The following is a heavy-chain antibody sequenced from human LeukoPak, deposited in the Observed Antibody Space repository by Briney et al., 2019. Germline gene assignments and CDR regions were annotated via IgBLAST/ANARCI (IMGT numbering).Heavy chain of an antibody. CDR2: VFYSGST. V-gene: IGHV4-59*08. CDR1: GVSISSYY. J-gene: IGHJ4*02. CDR3: ARHTTVVPPHYFDY. D-gene: IGHD4-23*01. Sequence: SETLSLTCTVSGVSISSYYWSWIRQPPAKGLEWIGYVFYSGSTNYNPSLKSRVTMSLGTSKNQISLKLSSVTAADTAMYYCARHTTVVPPHYFDYWGQGTLVTVSS.